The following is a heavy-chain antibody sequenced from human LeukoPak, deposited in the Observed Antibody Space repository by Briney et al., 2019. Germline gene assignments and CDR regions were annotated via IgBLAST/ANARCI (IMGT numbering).Heavy chain of an antibody. CDR2: MSVNGINK. J-gene: IGHJ3*02. CDR1: GFSFSSYS. V-gene: IGHV3-30-3*01. D-gene: IGHD2-15*01. Sequence: GGSLRLSCVASGFSFSSYSIHWVRRVPGKGLEWVAVMSVNGINKYYADSVRGRFTVSRDISKNTQFLQMNSLRFEDTAVYFCARERCSGGSCTYDPFDIWGHGTMVTVST. CDR3: ARERCSGGSCTYDPFDI.